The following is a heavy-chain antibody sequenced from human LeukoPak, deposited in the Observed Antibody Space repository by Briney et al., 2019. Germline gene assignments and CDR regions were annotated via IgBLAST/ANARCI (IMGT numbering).Heavy chain of an antibody. CDR3: ARGRGSDY. Sequence: GGSLRLSCAASGFTFSSYWMSWVRQAPGKGLEWADNIKQDGSEKYYVDSVKGRFTISRDNTKKSLYLEMNSLRAEDTAVYYCARGRGSDYWGQGTLVTVSS. CDR2: IKQDGSEK. J-gene: IGHJ4*02. CDR1: GFTFSSYW. D-gene: IGHD1-1*01. V-gene: IGHV3-7*01.